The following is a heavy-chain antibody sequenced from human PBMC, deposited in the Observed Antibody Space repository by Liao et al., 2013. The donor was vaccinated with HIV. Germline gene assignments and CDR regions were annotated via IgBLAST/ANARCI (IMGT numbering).Heavy chain of an antibody. D-gene: IGHD1-26*01. CDR2: TYYSGST. J-gene: IGHJ2*01. V-gene: IGHV4-59*01. Sequence: QVQLQESGPGLVKPSETLSLTCTVSGDSISRYYWSWVRQTPGKGLEWIGYTYYSGSTIYNPSLKSRVTISIDTSKSQFSLKLSSVTAADTAVYYCARVQWEPAPNWYSDLWGRGTLVIVSS. CDR1: GDSISRYY. CDR3: ARVQWEPAPNWYSDL.